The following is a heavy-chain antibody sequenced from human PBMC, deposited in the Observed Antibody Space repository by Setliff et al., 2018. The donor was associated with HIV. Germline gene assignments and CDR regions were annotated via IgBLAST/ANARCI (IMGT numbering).Heavy chain of an antibody. CDR1: GFTFGDYA. Sequence: GGSLRLSCTASGFTFGDYAMSWVRQAPGKGLEWVSAIDPSGSRIFYSDSVKGRFTISRDNSKNTLYLQMNSLTAEDTAVYYCAKVDNGHCASASCRDFDYWGQGTLVTVSS. D-gene: IGHD2-2*03. CDR3: AKVDNGHCASASCRDFDY. CDR2: IDPSGSRI. J-gene: IGHJ4*02. V-gene: IGHV3-23*01.